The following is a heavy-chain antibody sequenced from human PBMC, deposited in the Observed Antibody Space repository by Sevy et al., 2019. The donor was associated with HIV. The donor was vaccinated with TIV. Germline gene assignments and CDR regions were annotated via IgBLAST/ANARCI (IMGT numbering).Heavy chain of an antibody. J-gene: IGHJ4*02. CDR2: INPKSGGT. D-gene: IGHD3-22*01. Sequence: ASVKVSCKASGYRFTDYYLHWVRRAPGQGLEWMGWINPKSGGTKFAQKFQDRVTMTRDTSIGTVYMEVNRLKSDDTAIYYGAGRDRSGCLDYWGQGSLVTVSS. CDR3: AGRDRSGCLDY. CDR1: GYRFTDYY. V-gene: IGHV1-2*02.